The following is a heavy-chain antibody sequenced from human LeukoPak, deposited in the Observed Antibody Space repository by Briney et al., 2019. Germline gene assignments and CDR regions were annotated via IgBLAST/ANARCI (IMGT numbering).Heavy chain of an antibody. CDR3: ARGGGRDGYNYNYYMDV. J-gene: IGHJ6*03. V-gene: IGHV1-46*01. CDR1: GYTFTSYY. D-gene: IGHD5-24*01. CDR2: INPSGGST. Sequence: ASVKVSCKASGYTFTSYYMHWVRQAPGQGLEWMGIINPSGGSTSYAQKFQGRVTMTRDMSTSTVYMELSSLRSEDTAVYYCARGGGRDGYNYNYYMDVWGKGTTVTVSS.